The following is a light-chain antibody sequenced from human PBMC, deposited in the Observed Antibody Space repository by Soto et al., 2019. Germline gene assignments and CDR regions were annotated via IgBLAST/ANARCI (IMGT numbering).Light chain of an antibody. J-gene: IGKJ3*01. CDR1: QSVGTY. CDR2: DAS. Sequence: IVLTQSPATLSWSPGEGAIRSCRASQSVGTYLAWYQQKPGQAPRLLIYDASNRATGIPARFGGSGSGTDFTLTINSLEPEDFAVYYCQQRSNWPGTFGPGTKADIK. V-gene: IGKV3-11*01. CDR3: QQRSNWPGT.